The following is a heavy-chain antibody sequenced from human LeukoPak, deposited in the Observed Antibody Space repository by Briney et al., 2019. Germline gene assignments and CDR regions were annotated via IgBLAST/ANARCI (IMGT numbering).Heavy chain of an antibody. D-gene: IGHD1-14*01. CDR3: ARQPAGTATFDV. CDR1: GGSITNYY. V-gene: IGHV4-59*08. Sequence: SETLSLTCTVSGGSITNYYWSWIRQSPGKGLEWIGYMYYSGSDTNYNPSLKSRVVMSVDTSKDDFSLRLSSVTAADSGVYYCARQPAGTATFDVWGQGAMVTVSS. CDR2: MYYSGSDT. J-gene: IGHJ3*01.